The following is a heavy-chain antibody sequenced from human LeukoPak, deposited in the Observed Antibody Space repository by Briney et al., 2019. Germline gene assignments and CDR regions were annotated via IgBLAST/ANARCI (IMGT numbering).Heavy chain of an antibody. CDR1: GDSISSSGYY. V-gene: IGHV4-39*07. D-gene: IGHD2-2*01. CDR3: ARDSSITSPYSGSDP. Sequence: PSETLSLTCNVSGDSISSSGYYWGWIRQPPGKGLEWIGSIYYSGSTYFDPSLKSRVTISVDTSKNQFSLNLSSVTARDTAVYYCARDSSITSPYSGSDPWGQGTLVTVSS. J-gene: IGHJ5*02. CDR2: IYYSGST.